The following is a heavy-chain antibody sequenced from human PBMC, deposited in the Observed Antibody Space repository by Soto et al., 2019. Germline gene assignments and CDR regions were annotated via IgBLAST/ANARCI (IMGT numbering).Heavy chain of an antibody. J-gene: IGHJ5*02. CDR2: IYPGDSDT. V-gene: IGHV5-51*01. D-gene: IGHD2-15*01. Sequence: GESLKISCNASGYNFNSCWIAWVRQTPAKGLEWMGFIYPGDSDTTYSPSFQGQVTFSVDKSTNTAYLQWSSLKASDTAIYYCARDSGTTPTYWFDPWDQGTRVTVSS. CDR1: GYNFNSCW. CDR3: ARDSGTTPTYWFDP.